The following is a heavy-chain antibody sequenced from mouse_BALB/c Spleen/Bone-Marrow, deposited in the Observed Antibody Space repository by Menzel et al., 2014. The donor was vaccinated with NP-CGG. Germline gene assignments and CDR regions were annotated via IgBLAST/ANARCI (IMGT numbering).Heavy chain of an antibody. CDR2: IYPGDGDT. CDR3: ASPYGNYDALDY. V-gene: IGHV1-87*01. CDR1: GYTFTSYW. J-gene: IGHJ4*01. Sequence: QVQLQQSGAELVRPGASVKLSCKASGYTFTSYWMQWVKQRPGQGLQWIGAIYPGDGDTRYTQKFRGKATLTADTSSNPAYMQLRCLTSEDSAVYFCASPYGNYDALDYWGQGTSVTVSS. D-gene: IGHD2-1*01.